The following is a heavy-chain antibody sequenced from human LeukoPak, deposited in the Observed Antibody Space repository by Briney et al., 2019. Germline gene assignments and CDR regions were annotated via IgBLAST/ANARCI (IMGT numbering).Heavy chain of an antibody. CDR2: IYYTGTT. D-gene: IGHD5-18*01. CDR1: GGSISGYY. V-gene: IGHV4-59*08. CDR3: ARSGSRYGADAFDT. J-gene: IGHJ3*02. Sequence: SETLSLTCTASGGSISGYYWSWIRLPPGKGLEWIAYIYYTGTTNYNPSLKRRVTASVDTSKNHFSLKLSSVTAADTAVYYCARSGSRYGADAFDTWGRGTMVTVSS.